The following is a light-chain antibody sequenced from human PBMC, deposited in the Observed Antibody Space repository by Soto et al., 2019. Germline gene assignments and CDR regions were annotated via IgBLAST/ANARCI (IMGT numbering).Light chain of an antibody. V-gene: IGKV3-20*01. Sequence: ETGLTQSPGTLSLSPGERATLSCRASQNVNKNYLAWYQQKPGQAPRLLMYDASRRATAIPYRFSGSGSGTDFTLTISRLEPDDFAVYYCQQYVSSPWTFGQGTKVEIK. CDR1: QNVNKNY. J-gene: IGKJ1*01. CDR3: QQYVSSPWT. CDR2: DAS.